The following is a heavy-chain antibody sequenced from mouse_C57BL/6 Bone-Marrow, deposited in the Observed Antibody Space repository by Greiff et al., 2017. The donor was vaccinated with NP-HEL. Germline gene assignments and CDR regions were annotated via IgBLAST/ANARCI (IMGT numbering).Heavy chain of an antibody. Sequence: VQLVESGAELARPGASVKLSCKASGYTFTSYGISWVKQRTGQGLEWIGEIYPRSGNTYYNEKFKGKATLTADKSSSTAYMELRSLTSEGSAVYFCATLYYDYDGYYFDYWGQGTTLTVSS. CDR2: IYPRSGNT. J-gene: IGHJ2*01. V-gene: IGHV1-81*01. CDR3: ATLYYDYDGYYFDY. D-gene: IGHD2-4*01. CDR1: GYTFTSYG.